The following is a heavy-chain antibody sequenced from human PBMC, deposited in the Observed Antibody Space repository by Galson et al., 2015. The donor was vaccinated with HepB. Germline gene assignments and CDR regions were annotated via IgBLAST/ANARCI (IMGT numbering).Heavy chain of an antibody. J-gene: IGHJ4*02. Sequence: LSLTCTISGGSISKYYWDWIRQPAGKGLEWIGRILTSGGTEYNPSLKSRVTMSLDTSKNQFSLKLRSVTAADTAVYYCARDTMSMPDSIGLDDWGQGSLVTVSS. CDR2: ILTSGGT. V-gene: IGHV4-4*07. CDR1: GGSISKYY. D-gene: IGHD5-24*01. CDR3: ARDTMSMPDSIGLDD.